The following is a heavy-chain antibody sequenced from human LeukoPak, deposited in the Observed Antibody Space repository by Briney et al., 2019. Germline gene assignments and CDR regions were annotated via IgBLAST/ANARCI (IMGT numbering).Heavy chain of an antibody. D-gene: IGHD1-26*01. CDR3: AREYSGSYSGRYFDY. J-gene: IGHJ4*02. CDR1: GGSFSGYY. V-gene: IGHV4-34*01. CDR2: INHSGST. Sequence: PSETLSLTCAVYGGSFSGYYWSWIRQPPGKGLEWIGEINHSGSTNYNPSLKSRVTISVDTSKNQFSLKLSSVTAADTAVYYCAREYSGSYSGRYFDYWGQGTLVTVSS.